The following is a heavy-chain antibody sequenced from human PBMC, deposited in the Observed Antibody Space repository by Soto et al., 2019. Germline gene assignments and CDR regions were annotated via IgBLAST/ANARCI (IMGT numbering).Heavy chain of an antibody. J-gene: IGHJ2*01. Sequence: QVQLQESGPGLVKPSETLSLTCTVSGGSISSYYWSWIRQPPGKGLEWIGYIYYTGSTNYNPSLKSRATISVDTSKNQFSLQLNSVTAADTAVHYCANFNWFFDLWGRGTLVTVSS. V-gene: IGHV4-59*01. CDR1: GGSISSYY. CDR3: ANFNWFFDL. CDR2: IYYTGST.